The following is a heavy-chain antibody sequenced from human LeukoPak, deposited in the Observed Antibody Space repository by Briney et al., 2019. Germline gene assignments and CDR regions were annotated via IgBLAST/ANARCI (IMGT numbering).Heavy chain of an antibody. V-gene: IGHV4-59*08. D-gene: IGHD5-24*01. CDR1: GGSISSYY. CDR2: IYYSGST. CDR3: ARHAMATGVRAQDAFDI. J-gene: IGHJ3*02. Sequence: SETLSLTCTVSGGSISSYYWSWIRQPPGKGLEWIGYIYYSGSTNYNPSLKSRVTISVDTSKNQFSLKLSSVTAADTAVYYCARHAMATGVRAQDAFDIWGQGTMVTVSS.